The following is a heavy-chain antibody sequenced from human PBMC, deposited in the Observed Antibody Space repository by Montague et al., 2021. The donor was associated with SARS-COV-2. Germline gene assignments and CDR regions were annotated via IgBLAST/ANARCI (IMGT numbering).Heavy chain of an antibody. Sequence: SETLSLTCAVYGGSFSGYYWSWIRQPPGKGLEWIGEINHSGSTNYNPSLKSRVTISVDTSKNQFSLNLNSVTAADEAVYYCASPGGYCSGGSCYYVYWGQGTLVTVSS. J-gene: IGHJ4*02. CDR3: ASPGGYCSGGSCYYVY. CDR1: GGSFSGYY. V-gene: IGHV4-34*01. CDR2: INHSGST. D-gene: IGHD2-15*01.